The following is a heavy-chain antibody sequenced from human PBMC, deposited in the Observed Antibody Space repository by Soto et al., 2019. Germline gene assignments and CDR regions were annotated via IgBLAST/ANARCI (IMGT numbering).Heavy chain of an antibody. CDR2: ISYDGSYK. V-gene: IGHV3-30*03. CDR3: ASKHPYHSGVDV. J-gene: IGHJ6*02. CDR1: GFTVCSKV. D-gene: IGHD2-2*01. Sequence: PGGSMRLGCAASGFTVCSKVMHVVRQAPGKGLEWVTFISYDGSYKYYADSVKGRFTISRDNSKNTLYLQMNTLRPEDMAVYYCASKHPYHSGVDVWGQATTVSVPS.